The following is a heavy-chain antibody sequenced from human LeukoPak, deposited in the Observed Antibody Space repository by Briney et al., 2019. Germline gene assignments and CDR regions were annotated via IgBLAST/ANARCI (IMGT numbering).Heavy chain of an antibody. CDR1: GGSISGNNYY. CDR2: IYYSGTS. Sequence: SETLSLTCTVSGGSISGNNYYWGWIRQPPGKGLERIGTIYYSGTSYYNPSLKSRVTISVDTSKNQFSLKLNSVTAADTALYYCARRFNGGSSWDFDFWGQGTLVTVSS. CDR3: ARRFNGGSSWDFDF. V-gene: IGHV4-39*01. J-gene: IGHJ4*02. D-gene: IGHD6-13*01.